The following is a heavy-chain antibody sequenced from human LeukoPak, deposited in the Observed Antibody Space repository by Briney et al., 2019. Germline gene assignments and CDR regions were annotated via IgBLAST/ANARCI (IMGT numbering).Heavy chain of an antibody. Sequence: ASVKVSCKASGYTFTSYYMHWVRQAPGQGLEWMGIINPSGGSTGYAQKFQGRVTMTRDTSTSTVYMELSSLRSEDTAVYYCARASYYDFWSGYYTAFDYWGQGTLVTVSS. CDR1: GYTFTSYY. CDR2: INPSGGST. CDR3: ARASYYDFWSGYYTAFDY. J-gene: IGHJ4*02. D-gene: IGHD3-3*01. V-gene: IGHV1-46*01.